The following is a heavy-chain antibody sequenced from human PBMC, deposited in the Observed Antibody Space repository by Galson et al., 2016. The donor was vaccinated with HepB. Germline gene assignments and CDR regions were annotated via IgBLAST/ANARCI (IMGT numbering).Heavy chain of an antibody. V-gene: IGHV4-39*01. CDR3: ASGGDYGSFFDF. Sequence: SETLSLTCTVSGGSIVSGTYYWGWIRQPPGKGLEFIGNIFYDGDTYYNPSLRGRVTMSVDTSQNQFSLSLRSVTAADTAVYSCASGGDYGSFFDFWGQGTLLTVSS. D-gene: IGHD4-17*01. CDR1: GGSIVSGTYY. J-gene: IGHJ4*02. CDR2: IFYDGDT.